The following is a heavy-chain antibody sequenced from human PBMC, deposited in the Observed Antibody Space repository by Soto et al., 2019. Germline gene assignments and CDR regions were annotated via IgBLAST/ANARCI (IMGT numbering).Heavy chain of an antibody. J-gene: IGHJ6*02. V-gene: IGHV4-34*01. CDR1: GGSFSGYY. D-gene: IGHD4-17*01. Sequence: SETLSLTCAVYGGSFSGYYWSWIRQPPGKGLEWIGEISHSGSTNYNPSLKSRVTISVDTSKNQFSLKLSSVTAADTAVYYCARGVLLYGDYYYYGMDVWGQGTTVTVSS. CDR3: ARGVLLYGDYYYYGMDV. CDR2: ISHSGST.